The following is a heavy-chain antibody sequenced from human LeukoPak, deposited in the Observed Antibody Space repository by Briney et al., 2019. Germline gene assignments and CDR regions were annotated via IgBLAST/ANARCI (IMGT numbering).Heavy chain of an antibody. D-gene: IGHD3-22*01. V-gene: IGHV5-51*01. CDR2: IYPGDSDT. CDR3: ARVSMIIDDTFDI. J-gene: IGHJ3*02. Sequence: GESLEISCKGSGFTFTNYWIGWVRQMPGKGLECMGIIYPGDSDTRYSPSFQGQVTISADKSISTAFLHWSSLKASDTAMYYCARVSMIIDDTFDIWGQGTMVTVSS. CDR1: GFTFTNYW.